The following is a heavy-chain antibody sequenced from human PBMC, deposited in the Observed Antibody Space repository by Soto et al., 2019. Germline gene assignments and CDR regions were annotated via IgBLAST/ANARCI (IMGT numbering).Heavy chain of an antibody. CDR3: ARRSYFDSTGFHWYFDL. CDR2: RYYSWST. Sequence: QVQLQESGPGLVKPSETLSLTCTVSGGSITNYYWSWIRQPPGKGLELIGYRYYSWSTNYSPSLKSRVTISVDKSKTQFSLNLRSVTAADTAVYFCARRSYFDSTGFHWYFDLWGRGTLVTVSS. D-gene: IGHD3-22*01. V-gene: IGHV4-59*01. CDR1: GGSITNYY. J-gene: IGHJ2*01.